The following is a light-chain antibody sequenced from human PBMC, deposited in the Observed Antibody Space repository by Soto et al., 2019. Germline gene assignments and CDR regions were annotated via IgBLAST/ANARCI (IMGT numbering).Light chain of an antibody. CDR1: QTDSTN. CDR2: GAS. CDR3: QQYNSWPPLT. Sequence: EIVMTQSPDTLSVSPGDRATLSCRASQTDSTNLAWYQQKPGQAPRLLIYGASTRATGVPDRFSGSGSRREFTLTISSLRSEDFAVYYCQQYNSWPPLTFGQGTKVEIK. J-gene: IGKJ1*01. V-gene: IGKV3-15*01.